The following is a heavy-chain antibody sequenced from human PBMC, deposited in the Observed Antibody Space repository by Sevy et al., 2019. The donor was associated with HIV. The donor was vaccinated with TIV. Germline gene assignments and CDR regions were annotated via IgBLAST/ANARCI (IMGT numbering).Heavy chain of an antibody. CDR2: IKQDESEK. Sequence: GGSLRLSCAASGFSFSNYWMHWVRQAPGKGLEWVANIKQDESEKYYVASVKGRFTISRDNAKNSLYLQMNSLRPEDTAVYDFARGNSGSFDYWGQGTLVTVSS. D-gene: IGHD3-22*01. J-gene: IGHJ4*02. V-gene: IGHV3-7*04. CDR3: ARGNSGSFDY. CDR1: GFSFSNYW.